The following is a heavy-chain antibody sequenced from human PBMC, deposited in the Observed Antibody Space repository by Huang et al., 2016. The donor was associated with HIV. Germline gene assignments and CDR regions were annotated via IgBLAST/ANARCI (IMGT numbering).Heavy chain of an antibody. V-gene: IGHV4-34*01. CDR2: INQSGSP. J-gene: IGHJ4*02. CDR3: ARILMYYNSSGYGFDY. CDR1: GGSFSGYY. D-gene: IGHD3-22*01. Sequence: QVQLQQWGAGLLKPSETLSLTCAVDGGSFSGYYWSLIRQPPGKGLEWIGGINQSGSPTFNPSLTSRVTISVDTSTNQFSLQLSSVTAADTAVYYCARILMYYNSSGYGFDYWGQGTLVTVSS.